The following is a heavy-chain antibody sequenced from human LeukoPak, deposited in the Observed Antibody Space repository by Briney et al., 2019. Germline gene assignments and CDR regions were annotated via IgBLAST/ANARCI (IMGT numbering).Heavy chain of an antibody. CDR3: ARWTTSGWQEPFDY. Sequence: EASAKVSCKASGYIFTGYFIHWVRQAPGQGLEWMGRINPHSGGTDYAQEFLDRFTMTRDTSINTAYMELNRLRSDDTAVYFCARWTTSGWQEPFDYWGQGTLVTVSS. D-gene: IGHD6-19*01. V-gene: IGHV1-2*06. J-gene: IGHJ4*02. CDR1: GYIFTGYF. CDR2: INPHSGGT.